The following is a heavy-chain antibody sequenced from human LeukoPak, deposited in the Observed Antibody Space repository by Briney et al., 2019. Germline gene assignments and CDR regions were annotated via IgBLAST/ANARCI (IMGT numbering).Heavy chain of an antibody. CDR3: AKDPGHNWNYWFDP. D-gene: IGHD1-7*01. CDR2: ITGGGGNT. Sequence: GGSLRLSCAASGFIFSDYAMNWVRQAPGKGLEWVSAITGGGGNTHYADSVKGRVTISRDDSKNTLYLQMNSLTAEDTAVYYCAKDPGHNWNYWFDPWGQGTLVTVSS. J-gene: IGHJ5*02. V-gene: IGHV3-23*01. CDR1: GFIFSDYA.